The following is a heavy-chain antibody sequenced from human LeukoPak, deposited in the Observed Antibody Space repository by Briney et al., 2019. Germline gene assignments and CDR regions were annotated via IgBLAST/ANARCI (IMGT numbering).Heavy chain of an antibody. V-gene: IGHV3-74*01. CDR2: INTDGSSI. CDR3: ARDFTPSKYYDSSAYYDY. J-gene: IGHJ4*02. D-gene: IGHD3-22*01. CDR1: GFTFSTYW. Sequence: GGSLRLSCAASGFTFSTYWMHWVRQAPGKGLVWVSRINTDGSSISYADSVQGRFTISRDNAKNTLYLQMNGLRAEDTAVYYCARDFTPSKYYDSSAYYDYWGQGTLVTVSS.